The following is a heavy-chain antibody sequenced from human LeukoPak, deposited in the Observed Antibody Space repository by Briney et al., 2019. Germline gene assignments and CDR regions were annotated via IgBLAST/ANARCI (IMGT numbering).Heavy chain of an antibody. CDR2: AIPILVIA. CDR3: ARDWWAVAFYSNSFDY. CDR1: GGTLCSYV. J-gene: IGHJ4*02. Sequence: KDSWKASGGTLCSYVIRWGSQAPRERLGWMGCAIPILVIANYAQKFQGRFTITADNSTNTAYMDLNSLRSEDTAVYYCARDWWAVAFYSNSFDYWGQGTLVTVSS. D-gene: IGHD6-19*01. V-gene: IGHV1-69*17.